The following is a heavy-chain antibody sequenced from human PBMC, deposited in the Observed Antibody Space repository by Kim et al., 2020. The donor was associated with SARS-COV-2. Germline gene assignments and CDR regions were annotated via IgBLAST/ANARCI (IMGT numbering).Heavy chain of an antibody. V-gene: IGHV4-31*03. D-gene: IGHD4-17*01. CDR2: IYYSGST. CDR1: GGSISSGGYY. CDR3: ARERVMTTVTTLNYYGMDV. Sequence: SETLSLTCTVSGGSISSGGYYWSWIRQHPGKGLEWIGYIYYSGSTYYNPSLKSRVTISVDTSKNQFSLKLSSVTAADTAVYYCARERVMTTVTTLNYYGMDVWRQGTTVTVSS. J-gene: IGHJ6*02.